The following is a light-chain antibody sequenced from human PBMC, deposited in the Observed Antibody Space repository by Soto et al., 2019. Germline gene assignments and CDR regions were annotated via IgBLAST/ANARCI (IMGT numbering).Light chain of an antibody. V-gene: IGLV1-51*01. Sequence: QSVLTQPPSVSAAPGQKVTISCSGGSSNIGNNYVSWYQQLPGTAPKLFIYDNDKRPSGIPDRFSGSKSGTSATLGITGLQTGDEADYYCGTWDNSLGDGHVVFGGGTKLTV. CDR3: GTWDNSLGDGHVV. CDR2: DND. CDR1: SSNIGNNY. J-gene: IGLJ2*01.